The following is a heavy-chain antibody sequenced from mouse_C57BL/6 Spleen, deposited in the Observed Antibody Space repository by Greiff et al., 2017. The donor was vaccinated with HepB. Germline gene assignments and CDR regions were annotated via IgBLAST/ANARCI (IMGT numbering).Heavy chain of an antibody. J-gene: IGHJ4*01. V-gene: IGHV1-54*01. CDR1: GYAFTNYL. D-gene: IGHD2-2*01. Sequence: QVQLQQSGAELVRPGTSVKVSCKASGYAFTNYLIEWVKQRPGQGLEWIGVINPGSGGTNYNEKFKGKATLTADKSSSTAYMQLSSLTSEDSAVYFCAREGVRVTTGNYAMDYWGQGTSVTVSS. CDR2: INPGSGGT. CDR3: AREGVRVTTGNYAMDY.